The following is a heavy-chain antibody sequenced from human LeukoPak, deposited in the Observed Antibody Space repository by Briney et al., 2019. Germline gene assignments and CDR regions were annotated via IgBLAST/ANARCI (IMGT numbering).Heavy chain of an antibody. D-gene: IGHD2-15*01. CDR2: ISSSSSTI. CDR3: ASQDCSGGSCYSERRY. J-gene: IGHJ4*02. V-gene: IGHV3-48*01. Sequence: GGPLRLSCAASGFTFSSYSMNWVRQAPGKGLEWVSYISSSSSTIYYADSVKGRFTISRDNAKNSLYLQMNSLRAEDTAVYYCASQDCSGGSCYSERRYWGQGTLVTVSS. CDR1: GFTFSSYS.